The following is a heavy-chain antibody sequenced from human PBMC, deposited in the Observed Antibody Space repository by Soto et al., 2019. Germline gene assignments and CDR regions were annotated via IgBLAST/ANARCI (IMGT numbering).Heavy chain of an antibody. CDR3: ARDKITGLFDY. D-gene: IGHD2-8*02. Sequence: SETLSLTCAVYGGSFSGYYWTWIRQPPGTGLEWIGEINHSGSTNYNPSLKSRVTISVDTSKSQFSLKLTSVTAADTAVYYCARDKITGLFDYWGQGTLVTVSS. CDR1: GGSFSGYY. V-gene: IGHV4-34*01. CDR2: INHSGST. J-gene: IGHJ4*02.